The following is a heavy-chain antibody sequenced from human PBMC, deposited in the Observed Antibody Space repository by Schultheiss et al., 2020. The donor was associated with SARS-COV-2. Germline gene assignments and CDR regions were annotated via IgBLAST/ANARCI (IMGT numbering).Heavy chain of an antibody. D-gene: IGHD6-6*01. J-gene: IGHJ5*02. Sequence: SETLSLTCTVSGGSISSYYWSWIRQPAGKGLEWIGRIYTSGSTNYNPSLKSRVTMSVDTSKNQFSLKLSSVTAADTAVYYCARDRVSSSSYPNWFDPWGQGTLVTVSS. CDR2: IYTSGST. V-gene: IGHV4-4*07. CDR1: GGSISSYY. CDR3: ARDRVSSSSYPNWFDP.